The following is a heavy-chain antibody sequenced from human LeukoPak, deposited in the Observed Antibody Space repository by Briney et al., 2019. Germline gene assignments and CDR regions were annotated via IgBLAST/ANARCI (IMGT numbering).Heavy chain of an antibody. CDR3: ARGSPVGGY. CDR1: GDSISGYY. V-gene: IGHV4-59*01. D-gene: IGHD3-10*01. CDR2: IYYSGST. J-gene: IGHJ4*02. Sequence: ASETLSLTCTVSGDSISGYYWSWIRQTPGKGLGWIGYIYYSGSTNYNPSLRSRVTISVDTSKNQFSLNLRSVTAADTAVYYCARGSPVGGYWGQGTLVTVSS.